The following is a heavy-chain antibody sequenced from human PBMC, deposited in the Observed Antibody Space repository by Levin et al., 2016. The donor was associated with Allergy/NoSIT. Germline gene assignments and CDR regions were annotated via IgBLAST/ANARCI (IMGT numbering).Heavy chain of an antibody. Sequence: SVKVSCKASGANFNRFALSWLRQAPGHGPEWMGGIIPTFGTTNYAQKFQGRVTITADERSTTVYMELRGLRSEDTAIYYCARDRGPYGSHNWFDPWGQGTLVTVSS. CDR2: IIPTFGTT. D-gene: IGHD5-24*01. V-gene: IGHV1-69*13. CDR3: ARDRGPYGSHNWFDP. CDR1: GANFNRFA. J-gene: IGHJ5*02.